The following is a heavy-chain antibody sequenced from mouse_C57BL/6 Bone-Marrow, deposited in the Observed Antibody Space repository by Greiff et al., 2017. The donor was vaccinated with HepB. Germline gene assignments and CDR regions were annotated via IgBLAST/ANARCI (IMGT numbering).Heavy chain of an antibody. D-gene: IGHD1-1*01. CDR2: IYPRSGNT. Sequence: VQLQQSGAELARPGASVKLSCKASGYTFTSYGISWVKQRTGQGLEWIGEIYPRSGNTYYNEKFKGKATLTADKSSSTAYMELRSLTSEDSAVYFCARCYYYSSNSGYFDYWGQGTTLTVSS. J-gene: IGHJ2*01. CDR3: ARCYYYSSNSGYFDY. V-gene: IGHV1-81*01. CDR1: GYTFTSYG.